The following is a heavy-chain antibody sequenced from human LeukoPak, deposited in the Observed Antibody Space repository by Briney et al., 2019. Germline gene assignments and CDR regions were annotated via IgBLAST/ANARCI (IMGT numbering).Heavy chain of an antibody. CDR2: ISSSSSYI. Sequence: GGSLRLSCAASGFTFSSYSMNWVRQAPGEGLEWVSSISSSSSYIYYADSVKGRFTISRDNAKNSLYLQMNSLRAEDTAVYYCARYYGSGSYYTDYWGQGTLVTVSS. V-gene: IGHV3-21*01. CDR1: GFTFSSYS. D-gene: IGHD3-10*01. J-gene: IGHJ4*02. CDR3: ARYYGSGSYYTDY.